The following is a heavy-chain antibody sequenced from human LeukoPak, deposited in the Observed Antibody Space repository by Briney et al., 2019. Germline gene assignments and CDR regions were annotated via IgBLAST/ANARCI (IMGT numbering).Heavy chain of an antibody. D-gene: IGHD3-22*01. CDR3: ARDRYRYDSRPYYFDY. Sequence: GGSLRLSCAASGFTFSDYYMSWIRQAPGKGLEWVSYISSSGSTIYYADSVKGRFTTSRDNAKNSLYLQMNSLRAEDTAVYYCARDRYRYDSRPYYFDYWGQGTLVTVSS. J-gene: IGHJ4*02. CDR2: ISSSGSTI. CDR1: GFTFSDYY. V-gene: IGHV3-11*04.